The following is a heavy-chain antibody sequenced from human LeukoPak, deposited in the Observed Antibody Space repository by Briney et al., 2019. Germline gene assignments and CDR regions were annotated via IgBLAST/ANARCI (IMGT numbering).Heavy chain of an antibody. J-gene: IGHJ4*02. Sequence: GGSLRLSCAASGFTFSSYWMHWVRQAPGKGLEWVAFISYDGSNKYSADSVKGRFTISRDNAKNTLYLQMNSLRGEDTAVYYCVGVVSSGYWGQGTLVTVSS. CDR3: VGVVSSGY. CDR1: GFTFSSYW. D-gene: IGHD6-19*01. CDR2: ISYDGSNK. V-gene: IGHV3-30*03.